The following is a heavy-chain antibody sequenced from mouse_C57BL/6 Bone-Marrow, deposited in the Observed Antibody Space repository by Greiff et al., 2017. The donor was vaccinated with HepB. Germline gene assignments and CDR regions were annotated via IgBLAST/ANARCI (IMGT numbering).Heavy chain of an antibody. Sequence: QVQLKQPGAELVRPGSSVKLSCKASGYTFTSYWMDWVKQRPGQGLEWIGNIYPSDSETHYNQKFKDKATLTVDKSSSTAYMQLSSLTSEDSAVYYCARDYGSSYRIFFDYWGQGTTLTVSS. J-gene: IGHJ2*01. CDR2: IYPSDSET. CDR1: GYTFTSYW. D-gene: IGHD1-1*01. V-gene: IGHV1-61*01. CDR3: ARDYGSSYRIFFDY.